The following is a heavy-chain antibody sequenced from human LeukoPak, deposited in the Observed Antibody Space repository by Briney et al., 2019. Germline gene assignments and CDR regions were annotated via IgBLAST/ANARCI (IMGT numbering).Heavy chain of an antibody. CDR2: VSAYTGNT. CDR3: ARAGAAVTMFFDF. D-gene: IGHD4-17*01. CDR1: GYTFTSYG. J-gene: IGHJ4*02. Sequence: ASVNVSCKASGYTFTSYGITWVRQAPGQGLEWMGWVSAYTGNTNYAQKLQDRVTLTTDTSTSTAYMELRSLTSDDTALYYCARAGAAVTMFFDFWGQGTLVTVSS. V-gene: IGHV1-18*01.